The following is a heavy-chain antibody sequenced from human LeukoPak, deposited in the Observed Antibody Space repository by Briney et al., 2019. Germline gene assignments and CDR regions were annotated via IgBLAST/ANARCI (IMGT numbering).Heavy chain of an antibody. Sequence: SETLSLTCAAYGGSFSGYYWSWIRQPPGKGLEWIGEINHSGSTNYNPSLKSRVTISVDTSKNQFSLKLSSVTAAGTAVYYCARVLGYCSSTSCYAPEKTFDYWGQGTLVTVSS. CDR3: ARVLGYCSSTSCYAPEKTFDY. D-gene: IGHD2-2*01. CDR1: GGSFSGYY. CDR2: INHSGST. V-gene: IGHV4-34*01. J-gene: IGHJ4*02.